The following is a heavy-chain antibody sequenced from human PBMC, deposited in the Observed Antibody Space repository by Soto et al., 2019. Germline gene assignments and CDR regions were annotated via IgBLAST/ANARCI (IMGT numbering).Heavy chain of an antibody. Sequence: RRLSCAASGFTFSSYAMGWVRQGPGKGLEWVAVVSIGGSTHYADSVRGRFTISRDNSKNTLSLQMNSLTAEDTAVYFCAKRRGAGGHFDYWGQGDLVTVSS. V-gene: IGHV3-23*01. CDR3: AKRRGAGGHFDY. CDR2: VSIGGST. CDR1: GFTFSSYA. J-gene: IGHJ4*02. D-gene: IGHD2-15*01.